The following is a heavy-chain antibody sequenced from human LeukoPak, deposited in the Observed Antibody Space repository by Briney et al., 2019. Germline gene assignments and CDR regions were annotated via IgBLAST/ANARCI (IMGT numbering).Heavy chain of an antibody. Sequence: SETLSLTCTVSGGSISNRSYLWGWIRQPPGKGLEWIGSIYYTGSTYYNPSLKSRVSIFVDTSKNQFSLKLNSVTAADTAVYYCARQPGAGRWSFDYWGQGTLVTVSS. CDR2: IYYTGST. J-gene: IGHJ4*02. D-gene: IGHD2-15*01. V-gene: IGHV4-39*01. CDR1: GGSISNRSYL. CDR3: ARQPGAGRWSFDY.